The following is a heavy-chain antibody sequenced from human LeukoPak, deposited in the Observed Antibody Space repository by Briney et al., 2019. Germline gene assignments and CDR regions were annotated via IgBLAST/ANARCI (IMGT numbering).Heavy chain of an antibody. CDR3: ASRGRYSEMFDY. Sequence: GGSLRLSCAASGFIFTNYPIHWVRQTPDKGLECVAIMSIDGNTKYYADSVRGRFIVSRDNSKNTLYLQMNSLRAEDTAVYYCASRGRYSEMFDYWGQGTLVTVSS. CDR1: GFIFTNYP. J-gene: IGHJ4*02. CDR2: MSIDGNTK. V-gene: IGHV3-30*07. D-gene: IGHD1-26*01.